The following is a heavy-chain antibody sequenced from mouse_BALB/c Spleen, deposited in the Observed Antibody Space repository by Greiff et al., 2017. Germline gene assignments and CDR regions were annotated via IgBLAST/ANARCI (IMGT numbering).Heavy chain of an antibody. CDR2: IRSKSNNYAT. CDR1: GFTFNTYA. Sequence: EVKLEESGGGLVQPKGSLKLSCAASGFTFNTYAMHWVCQAPGKGLEWVARIRSKSNNYATYYADSVKDRFTISRDDSQSMLYLQMNNLKTEDTAMYYCVREGFYAMDYWGQGTSVTVSS. CDR3: VREGFYAMDY. V-gene: IGHV10-3*03. J-gene: IGHJ4*01.